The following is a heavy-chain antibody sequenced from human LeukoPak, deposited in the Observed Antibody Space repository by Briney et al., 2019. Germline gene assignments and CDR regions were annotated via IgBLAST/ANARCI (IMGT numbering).Heavy chain of an antibody. CDR1: GGSISSYY. CDR2: IYTSEST. V-gene: IGHV4-4*07. J-gene: IGHJ3*02. Sequence: SETLSLTCTVSGGSISSYYWSWIRQPAGKGLEWIGRIYTSESTNYNPSLKSRVTMSVDTSKNQFSLKVTSVTAADTAVYYCARRPDYGDSIRSPGPFDIWGQGTMVTVSS. CDR3: ARRPDYGDSIRSPGPFDI. D-gene: IGHD4-17*01.